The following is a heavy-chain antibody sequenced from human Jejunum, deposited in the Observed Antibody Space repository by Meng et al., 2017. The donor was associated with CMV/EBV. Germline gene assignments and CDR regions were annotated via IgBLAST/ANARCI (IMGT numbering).Heavy chain of an antibody. CDR3: ARDLVAATAPNN. J-gene: IGHJ4*02. CDR2: ISAGSDYI. V-gene: IGHV3-21*01. CDR1: GFAFNTRN. Sequence: SGFAFNTRNMNWVRQAPGKGLEWVSSISAGSDYIYYADSVKGRFTVSRDNAKNSLYLQMNSLRAEDTAVYYCARDLVAATAPNNWGQGTLVTVSS. D-gene: IGHD1-26*01.